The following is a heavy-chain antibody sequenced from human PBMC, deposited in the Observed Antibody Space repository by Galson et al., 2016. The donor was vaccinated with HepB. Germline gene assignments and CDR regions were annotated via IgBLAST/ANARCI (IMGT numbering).Heavy chain of an antibody. V-gene: IGHV3-23*01. CDR1: GFTLSNYA. CDR3: ARDQGGYFDL. J-gene: IGHJ2*01. Sequence: SLRLSCAASGFTLSNYAMRWVRQAPGKGLEWVSGISGSGGSTYYADSLKSRVTISVDASKNQFSLRLTSVTAADTALYYCARDQGGYFDLWGRGALVTVSS. CDR2: ISGSGGST.